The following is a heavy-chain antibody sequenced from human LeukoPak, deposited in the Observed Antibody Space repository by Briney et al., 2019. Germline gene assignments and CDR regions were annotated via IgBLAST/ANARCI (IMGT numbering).Heavy chain of an antibody. Sequence: SETLSLTCTVSGGSISSGSYYWSWIRQPAGRGLEWIGRIYTSGSTNYNPSLESRVTISVDTSKNQFSLKLSSVTAADTAVYYCARDKSERVRSIVVVPAAIGGIYDWGQGTLVTVSS. D-gene: IGHD2-2*02. V-gene: IGHV4-61*02. CDR1: GGSISSGSYY. J-gene: IGHJ4*02. CDR3: ARDKSERVRSIVVVPAAIGGIYD. CDR2: IYTSGST.